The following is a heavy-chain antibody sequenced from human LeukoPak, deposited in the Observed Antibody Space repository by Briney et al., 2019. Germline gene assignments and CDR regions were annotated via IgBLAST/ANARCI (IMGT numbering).Heavy chain of an antibody. CDR1: GFTFSNAW. J-gene: IGHJ4*02. D-gene: IGHD3-22*01. CDR3: TTRGSNNHYYHSNTGFDY. V-gene: IGHV3-15*01. Sequence: GGSLRLSCAASGFTFSNAWMSWVRQAPGKGLEWVGRIKSKTDGGTTDYAAPVKGRFTISRDDSKNTLYLQMSSLKTEDTAVYYCTTRGSNNHYYHSNTGFDYWGQGTLVTVSS. CDR2: IKSKTDGGTT.